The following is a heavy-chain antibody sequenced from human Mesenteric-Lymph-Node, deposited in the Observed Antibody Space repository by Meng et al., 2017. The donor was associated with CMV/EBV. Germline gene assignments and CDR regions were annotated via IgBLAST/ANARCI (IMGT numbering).Heavy chain of an antibody. CDR1: GFTFSSYW. CDR3: VPYVLAA. J-gene: IGHJ4*02. V-gene: IGHV3-74*01. CDR2: INSDGSST. Sequence: GESLKISCEASGFTFSSYWMHWVRQALGKGLVWVSRINSDGSSTNYADSVKGRFTISRDNAKNTLYLQMNSLRADDTAVYYCVPYVLAARGQGTLVTVSS. D-gene: IGHD6-13*01.